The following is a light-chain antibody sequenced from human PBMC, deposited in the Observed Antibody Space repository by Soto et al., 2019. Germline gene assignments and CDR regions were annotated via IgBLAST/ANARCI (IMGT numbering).Light chain of an antibody. CDR3: QSYDSSLSGSV. Sequence: QSVLTQPPSVSGAPGQRVIISCTGSSSNIGAPYDVHWYQQLPGTGPKLLIYGNGNRPSGVPDRFSGSKSGSSASLAISGVQAEDEGDYYCQSYDSSLSGSVFGAGTKVTVL. V-gene: IGLV1-40*01. J-gene: IGLJ1*01. CDR2: GNG. CDR1: SSNIGAPYD.